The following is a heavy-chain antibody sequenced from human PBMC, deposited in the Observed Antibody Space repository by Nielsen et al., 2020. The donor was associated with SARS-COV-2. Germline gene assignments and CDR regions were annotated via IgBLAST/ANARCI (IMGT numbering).Heavy chain of an antibody. Sequence: ASVKVSCKASGGTFSSYAISWVRQAPGQGLEWMGWMNPNSGNTGYAQKFQGRVTMTRNTSISTAYMELSSLRSEDTAVYYCARGTIGGHVGYWGQGTLVTVSS. CDR1: GGTFSSYA. J-gene: IGHJ4*02. CDR2: MNPNSGNT. V-gene: IGHV1-8*02. CDR3: ARGTIGGHVGY. D-gene: IGHD3-10*01.